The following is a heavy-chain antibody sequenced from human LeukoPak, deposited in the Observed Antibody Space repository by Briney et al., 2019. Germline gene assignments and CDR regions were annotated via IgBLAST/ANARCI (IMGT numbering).Heavy chain of an antibody. Sequence: SQTLSLTCTASGGSISSGGHYWSWIRQHPGKGLEWIGYIYYSGSTYYNPSLKSRVTISVDTPKNQFSLKLSSVTAADTAVYYCARGGIVVVTAPAFDYWGQGTLVTVSS. D-gene: IGHD2-21*02. CDR2: IYYSGST. J-gene: IGHJ4*02. CDR3: ARGGIVVVTAPAFDY. V-gene: IGHV4-31*03. CDR1: GGSISSGGHY.